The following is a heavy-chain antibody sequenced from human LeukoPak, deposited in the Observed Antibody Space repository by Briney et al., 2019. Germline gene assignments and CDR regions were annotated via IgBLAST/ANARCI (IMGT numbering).Heavy chain of an antibody. V-gene: IGHV4-39*07. CDR3: ARREQWLVGDDY. J-gene: IGHJ4*02. Sequence: PSETLSLTCTVSGGSISTSSYYWGWVRQPPGKSLEWIGNIFYSGSTYYNPSLKSRVTISVDTSRNQFSLKLSSVTAADTAVYYCARREQWLVGDDYWGQGTLVTVSS. D-gene: IGHD6-19*01. CDR2: IFYSGST. CDR1: GGSISTSSYY.